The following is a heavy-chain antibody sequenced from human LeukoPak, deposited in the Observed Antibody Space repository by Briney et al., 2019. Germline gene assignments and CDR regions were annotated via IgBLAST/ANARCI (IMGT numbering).Heavy chain of an antibody. D-gene: IGHD5-18*01. V-gene: IGHV3-30*02. CDR3: AKERATAMVTIDY. CDR1: GFTFSSYG. Sequence: GGSLRLSCAASGFTFSSYGMHWVRQAPGKGLEWVAFIRYDGSNKYYADSVKGRFTISRDNSKNTLYLQMNSLRAEDTAVYYCAKERATAMVTIDYWGQGTLVTVSS. J-gene: IGHJ4*02. CDR2: IRYDGSNK.